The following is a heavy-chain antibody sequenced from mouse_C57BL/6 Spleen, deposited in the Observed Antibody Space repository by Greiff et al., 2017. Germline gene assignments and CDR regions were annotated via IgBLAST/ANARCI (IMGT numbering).Heavy chain of an antibody. CDR2: ISRGGGYT. J-gene: IGHJ2*01. V-gene: IGHV5-6*01. CDR1: GFTFSSYG. CDR3: ARHYGRNYPDY. D-gene: IGHD1-1*01. Sequence: EVQGVESGGDLVKPGGSLKLSCAASGFTFSSYGMSWVRQTPDQGLEWVATISRGGGYTYYPDSVKGRFTISRDNAKNTLYLHMSSLTSEDAAMCFCARHYGRNYPDYWGQGTTLTVSS.